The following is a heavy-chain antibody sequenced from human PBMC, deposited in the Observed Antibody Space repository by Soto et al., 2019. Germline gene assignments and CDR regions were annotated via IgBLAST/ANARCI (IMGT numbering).Heavy chain of an antibody. D-gene: IGHD4-17*01. V-gene: IGHV3-30-3*01. CDR2: ISYDGNKK. CDR3: ARDHDYGIYLFSGMGV. Sequence: QVQLVESGGGVVQPGRSLRLSCAASGFTFSNYAMHWVRQAPGKGLEWVAVISYDGNKKYYADSVKGRFTISRDNSKNTLYLQMNSVRTEDTVVYYSARDHDYGIYLFSGMGVWGQATTVTVSS. CDR1: GFTFSNYA. J-gene: IGHJ6*02.